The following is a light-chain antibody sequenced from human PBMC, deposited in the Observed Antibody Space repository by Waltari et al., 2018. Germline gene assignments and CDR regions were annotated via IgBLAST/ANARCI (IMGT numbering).Light chain of an antibody. V-gene: IGKV1-5*03. CDR3: QQYSSFST. J-gene: IGKJ2*01. CDR2: VAS. Sequence: DIQITQSPSTLSASVGDRVTISCRASQSVGTWLAWYQQKPGKAPKLLIYVASSLESGVPSRFSGSGSGTEYTLTISSLQPDDFATYSCQQYSSFSTCGQGTKV. CDR1: QSVGTW.